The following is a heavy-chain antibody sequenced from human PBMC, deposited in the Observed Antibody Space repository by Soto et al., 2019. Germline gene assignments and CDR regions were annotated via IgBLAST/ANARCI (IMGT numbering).Heavy chain of an antibody. V-gene: IGHV3-11*01. J-gene: IGHJ6*02. CDR1: GFTFSHYC. CDR3: AKTPIFGVARPPMDV. D-gene: IGHD3-3*01. CDR2: ISSSGTTI. Sequence: GGSLRLSCAASGFTFSHYCMNWIRQAPGKGLEWVSDISSSGTTIYYADSVKGRFTTSRDNAQNSLHLQMNSLRAEDTAVYYCAKTPIFGVARPPMDVWGQGTTVIVSS.